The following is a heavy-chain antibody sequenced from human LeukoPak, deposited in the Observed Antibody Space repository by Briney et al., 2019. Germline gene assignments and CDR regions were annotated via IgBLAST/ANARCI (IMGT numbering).Heavy chain of an antibody. D-gene: IGHD4-11*01. CDR2: IYYSGST. J-gene: IGHJ4*02. CDR3: ARGHYIFDY. CDR1: GGSISSSSYY. V-gene: IGHV4-39*07. Sequence: PSETLSLTCTVSGGSISSSSYYWGWIRQPPGKGLEWIGSIYYSGSTYYNPSLKSRVTISVDTSKNQFSLRLGSVTAADTAVYYCARGHYIFDYWGQGTLVTVSS.